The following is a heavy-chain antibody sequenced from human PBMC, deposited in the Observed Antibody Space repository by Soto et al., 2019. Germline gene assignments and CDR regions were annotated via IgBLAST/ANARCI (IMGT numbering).Heavy chain of an antibody. Sequence: ASVKVSCKASGYTFTRYDINWVRQATGQGLEWMGWMNPNRGNTGYAQKFQGRVTMTRNTSISTAYMEQSSLRSEDTAVYYCARGTVGGSIIRVYYYGMDVWGQGTTVTVSS. CDR1: GYTFTRYD. CDR3: ARGTVGGSIIRVYYYGMDV. J-gene: IGHJ6*02. CDR2: MNPNRGNT. V-gene: IGHV1-8*01. D-gene: IGHD3-10*01.